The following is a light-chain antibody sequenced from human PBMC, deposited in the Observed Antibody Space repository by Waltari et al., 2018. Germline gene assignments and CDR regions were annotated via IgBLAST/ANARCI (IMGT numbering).Light chain of an antibody. V-gene: IGLV3-21*02. J-gene: IGLJ1*01. CDR3: QVWDSGSDHYV. CDR1: KIGSKN. Sequence: SYVLTQPPSVSVAPGQTARITCEGNKIGSKNVHWYQHKPGQAPVLVVYDDGDRPSGIPEGFSGSNSGNTATLTISRVEAGDEADYYCQVWDSGSDHYVFGTVTTVTVL. CDR2: DDG.